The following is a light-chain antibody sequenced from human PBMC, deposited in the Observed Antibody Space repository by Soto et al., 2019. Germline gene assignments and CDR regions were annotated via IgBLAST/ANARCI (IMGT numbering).Light chain of an antibody. CDR3: SSYTPSNTRQIV. V-gene: IGLV2-14*01. CDR1: SSDVGGYNY. Sequence: QSVLTQPASVSGSPGQSITISCTGTSSDVGGYNYVSWYQQHPGKAPKFMIYDVSNRPSGVSNRLSGSKSGNTASLTISGLQAEDEADYYCSSYTPSNTRQIVFGTGTKDTVL. CDR2: DVS. J-gene: IGLJ1*01.